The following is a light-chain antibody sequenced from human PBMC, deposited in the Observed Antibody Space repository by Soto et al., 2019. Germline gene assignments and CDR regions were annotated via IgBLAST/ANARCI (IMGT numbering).Light chain of an antibody. CDR3: QQSYSTPRT. V-gene: IGKV1-39*01. Sequence: DIQMTQSRSSXXXSXXAXVXIAYRASQSISSYLNWYQQKPGKAPKLLIYAASSLQSGVPSRFSGSGSGTDFTLTISSLQPEDFATYYCQQSYSTPRTFGQGTKVDI. J-gene: IGKJ1*01. CDR1: QSISSY. CDR2: AAS.